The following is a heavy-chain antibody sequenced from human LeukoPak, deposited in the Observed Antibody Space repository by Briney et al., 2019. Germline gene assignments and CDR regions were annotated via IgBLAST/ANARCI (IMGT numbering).Heavy chain of an antibody. CDR1: GGTFSSYA. J-gene: IGHJ4*02. CDR3: ARGNRAVSVDY. V-gene: IGHV7-4-1*02. CDR2: INTNNGNL. Sequence: ASVKVSCKASGGTFSSYAISWVRQAPGQGLEWMGWINTNNGNLTYAQFFTGRFVFSLDTSVSTAYLQISSLKAEDTAVYFCARGNRAVSVDYWGQGTLVTVSS. D-gene: IGHD6-19*01.